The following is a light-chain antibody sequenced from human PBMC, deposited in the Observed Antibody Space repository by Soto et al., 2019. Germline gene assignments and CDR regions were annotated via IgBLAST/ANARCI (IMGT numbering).Light chain of an antibody. V-gene: IGKV3-20*01. CDR3: QQYGDSTGWT. CDR1: QSIDNY. J-gene: IGKJ1*01. CDR2: GAS. Sequence: EIVLTQSPASLSLSPGERATLSCRASQSIDNYLVWYQQKPGQAPRLLIFGASNRATGIPDRFSGSGSGTDYTLTISRLEPEDFAVYYCQQYGDSTGWTFGQGTKVDIK.